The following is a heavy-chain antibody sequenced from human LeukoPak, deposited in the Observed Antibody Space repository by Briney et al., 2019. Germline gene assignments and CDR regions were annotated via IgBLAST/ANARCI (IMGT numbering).Heavy chain of an antibody. V-gene: IGHV3-21*01. CDR2: ISSSSSYI. J-gene: IGHJ4*02. CDR3: ARGGNLYCSSTSCYDFDY. D-gene: IGHD2-2*01. Sequence: GGSLRLSCAASGFTFSSYIMNWVRQAPGKGLEWVSSISSSSSYIYYADSVKGRFTISRDNAKNSLYLQMNSLRAEDTAVYYCARGGNLYCSSTSCYDFDYWGQGTLVTVSS. CDR1: GFTFSSYI.